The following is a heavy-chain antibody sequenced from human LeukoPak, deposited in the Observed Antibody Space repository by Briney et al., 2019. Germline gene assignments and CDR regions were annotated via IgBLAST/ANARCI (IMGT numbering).Heavy chain of an antibody. CDR2: IGTSSAYI. Sequence: GGSLRLSCVASGFTYSNYNMEWVGQAPAKGLEWVSSIGTSSAYIYYADSVRGRFTISRDNVKNSVFLQMNSLRAEDTAVYYCARLLGTGLGKYYFDYWGQGTLVIVSS. D-gene: IGHD3-10*01. CDR1: GFTYSNYN. J-gene: IGHJ4*02. CDR3: ARLLGTGLGKYYFDY. V-gene: IGHV3-21*01.